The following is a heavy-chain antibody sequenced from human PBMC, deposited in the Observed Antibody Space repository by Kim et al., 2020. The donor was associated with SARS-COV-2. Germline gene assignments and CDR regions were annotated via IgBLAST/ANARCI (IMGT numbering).Heavy chain of an antibody. CDR1: GFTFSNYA. V-gene: IGHV3-23*01. CDR3: AKYSVTAWTAFDY. CDR2: IGGGGGNK. J-gene: IGHJ4*02. Sequence: GGSLRLSCAASGFTFSNYAMPWVRQAPGKGLEWVSAIGGGGGNKYYADSVKGRFTISRDNSKNTLYLQMNSLRAEDTAVYYCAKYSVTAWTAFDYWGQGTLVTVSS. D-gene: IGHD4-17*01.